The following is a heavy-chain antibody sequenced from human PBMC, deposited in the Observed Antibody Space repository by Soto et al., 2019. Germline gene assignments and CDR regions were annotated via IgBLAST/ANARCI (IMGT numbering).Heavy chain of an antibody. Sequence: QVQLVQSGAEVKKPGASVKVSCKASGYTFTSYDINWVRQATGQGLEWMGWMNPNSGNTGYAQKFQGRVTMTRNTSISTAYMELSSLRSEDTAVYYCARGPTYYDFWSAYLFHYYYGMDVWGQGTTVTVSS. V-gene: IGHV1-8*01. CDR2: MNPNSGNT. J-gene: IGHJ6*01. CDR1: GYTFTSYD. D-gene: IGHD3-3*01. CDR3: ARGPTYYDFWSAYLFHYYYGMDV.